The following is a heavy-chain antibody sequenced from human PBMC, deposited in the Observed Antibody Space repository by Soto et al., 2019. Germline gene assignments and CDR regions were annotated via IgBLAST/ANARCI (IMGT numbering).Heavy chain of an antibody. J-gene: IGHJ4*02. CDR1: GASISSSTYY. V-gene: IGHV4-39*01. D-gene: IGHD6-6*01. CDR3: ARHYVSSSSMFDY. Sequence: SETLSLTCTVSGASISSSTYYWGWIRQPPGKGWEWIGCIYHTAPTYHNPSLKTRDTISVDTSKNQCTLRLSAVAAADTAVYYCARHYVSSSSMFDYWGQGTLVTVSS. CDR2: IYHTAPT.